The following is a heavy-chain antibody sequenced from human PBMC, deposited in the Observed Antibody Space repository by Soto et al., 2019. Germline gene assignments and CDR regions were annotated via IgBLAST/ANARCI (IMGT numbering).Heavy chain of an antibody. V-gene: IGHV4-30-4*01. J-gene: IGHJ3*02. Sequence: QVQLQESGPGLVKPSQTLSLTCTVSGGSISSGDYYWSWIRQPPGKGLEWIGYIYYSGSTYYNPFLNSRSNIAVDTSKKHSSLKLSSVTAANTAVYYCARGATNDAFDIWGQGTMVTVSS. CDR1: GGSISSGDYY. CDR2: IYYSGST. CDR3: ARGATNDAFDI.